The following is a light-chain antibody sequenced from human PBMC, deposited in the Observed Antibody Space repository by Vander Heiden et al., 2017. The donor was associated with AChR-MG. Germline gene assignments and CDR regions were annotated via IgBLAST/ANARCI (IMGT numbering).Light chain of an antibody. CDR2: DVS. J-gene: IGLJ3*02. CDR1: GSNVGGYNY. Sequence: QSALTQPRSVSGSPGQSVTISCTGTGSNVGGYNYVSWYQQHPGKAPKLIIYDVSKRPSGVPDRFSGSKSGNTASLTISGLQAEDEADYSCCSYAGTYTWVFGGGTKLTVL. V-gene: IGLV2-11*01. CDR3: CSYAGTYTWV.